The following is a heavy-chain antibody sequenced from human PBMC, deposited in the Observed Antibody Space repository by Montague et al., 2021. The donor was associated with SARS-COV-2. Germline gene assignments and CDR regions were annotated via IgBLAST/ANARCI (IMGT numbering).Heavy chain of an antibody. CDR1: GFSLSTSGMC. Sequence: PALVKPTQTLTLPCTFSGFSLSTSGMCVSWIRQPPGKALEWLARIDWDXDKYYSTSLKTRLTISKDTSKNQVVLTMTNMDPVDTATYYCAREYSSGVYFDYWGQGTLVTVSS. J-gene: IGHJ4*02. D-gene: IGHD6-19*01. V-gene: IGHV2-70*11. CDR2: IDWDXDK. CDR3: AREYSSGVYFDY.